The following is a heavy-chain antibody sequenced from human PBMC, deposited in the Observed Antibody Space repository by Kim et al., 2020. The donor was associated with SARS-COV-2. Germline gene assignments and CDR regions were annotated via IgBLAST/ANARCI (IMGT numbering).Heavy chain of an antibody. CDR2: ISAYNGNT. J-gene: IGHJ4*02. V-gene: IGHV1-18*01. Sequence: ASVKVSYKASGYTFTSYGISWVRQAPGQGLEWMGWISAYNGNTNYAQKLQGRVTMTTDTSTSTVYMELRSLRSDDTAVYYCARARFLTLDADYWGQGTLVTVSS. CDR1: GYTFTSYG. D-gene: IGHD3-3*01. CDR3: ARARFLTLDADY.